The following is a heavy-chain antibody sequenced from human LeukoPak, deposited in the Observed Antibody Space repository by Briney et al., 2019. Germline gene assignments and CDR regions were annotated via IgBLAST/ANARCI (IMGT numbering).Heavy chain of an antibody. CDR2: ISGSGGST. CDR3: AKTRSSYSGSPDAFDV. D-gene: IGHD1-26*01. J-gene: IGHJ3*01. V-gene: IGHV3-23*01. CDR1: GFTFSNYA. Sequence: GGSLRLSCAASGFTFSNYAMSWVRQAPGKGLEWVSGISGSGGSTYFADSVRGRFTVSRDNSKNTLHLQMSSVRVDDTAVYYCAKTRSSYSGSPDAFDVWGQGTVVTVS.